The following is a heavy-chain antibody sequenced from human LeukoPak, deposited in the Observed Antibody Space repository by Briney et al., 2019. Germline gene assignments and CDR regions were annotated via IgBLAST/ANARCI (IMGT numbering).Heavy chain of an antibody. CDR3: ATAGVVTTLDFDY. D-gene: IGHD3-3*01. J-gene: IGHJ4*02. CDR2: FDPEDGET. Sequence: ASVKVSCKASGYTFTSYDINWVRQAPGKGLEWMGGFDPEDGETIYAQKFQGRVTMTEDTSTDTAYMELSSLRSEDTAVYYCATAGVVTTLDFDYWGQGTLVTVSS. CDR1: GYTFTSYD. V-gene: IGHV1-24*01.